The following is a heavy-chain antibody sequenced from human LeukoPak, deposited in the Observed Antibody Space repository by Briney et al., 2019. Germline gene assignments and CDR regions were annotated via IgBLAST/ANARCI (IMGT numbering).Heavy chain of an antibody. CDR3: ARVRAVAGTPFDY. CDR2: IYHSGST. V-gene: IGHV4-38-2*02. D-gene: IGHD6-19*01. CDR1: GYSISSGYY. J-gene: IGHJ4*02. Sequence: PSETLSLTCSVSGYSISSGYYWGWIRQPPGKGLEWIGSIYHSGSTYYNPSLKSRVTISLDTPKNQFSLKVRSVTAADTAVYFCARVRAVAGTPFDYWGQGTLVTVSS.